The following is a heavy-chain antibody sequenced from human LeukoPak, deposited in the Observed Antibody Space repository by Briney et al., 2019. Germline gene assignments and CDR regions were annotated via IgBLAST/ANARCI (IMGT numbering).Heavy chain of an antibody. CDR3: ARDRNYYDSSMDV. Sequence: PGGSLRLSCAASGFTVSSNYMGWVRQAPGEGLEWVSVIYSGGSTYYADSVKGRFTISRDNSKNTLYLKMNSLRAEDTAVYYCARDRNYYDSSMDVWGQGTTVTVS. V-gene: IGHV3-66*01. CDR1: GFTVSSNY. D-gene: IGHD3-10*01. J-gene: IGHJ6*02. CDR2: IYSGGST.